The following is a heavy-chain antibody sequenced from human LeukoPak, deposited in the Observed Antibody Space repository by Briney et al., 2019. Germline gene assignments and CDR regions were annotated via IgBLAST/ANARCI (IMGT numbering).Heavy chain of an antibody. CDR2: IWYDGSNK. D-gene: IGHD2-21*02. CDR1: GFTFSSYG. CDR3: ARAYCGGDCYSGAHDAFDI. V-gene: IGHV3-33*01. J-gene: IGHJ3*02. Sequence: GGSLRLSCAASGFTFSSYGMHWVRQAPGKGLGWVAVIWYDGSNKYYADSVKGRFTISRDNSKNTLYLQMNSLRAEDTAVYYCARAYCGGDCYSGAHDAFDIWGQGTMVTVSS.